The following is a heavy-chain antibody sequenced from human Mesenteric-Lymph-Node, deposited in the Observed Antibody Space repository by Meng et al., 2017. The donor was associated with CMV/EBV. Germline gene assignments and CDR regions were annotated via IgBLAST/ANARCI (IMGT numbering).Heavy chain of an antibody. D-gene: IGHD3-3*01. CDR1: GGSVSGYY. V-gene: IGHV4-59*02. CDR3: ARGDDFWSGRPFDY. J-gene: IGHJ4*02. Sequence: SETLSLTCTVSGGSVSGYYWSWIRQPPGKGLEWIGYVYYTGSINYNPSLQSRLTISVDTSKNQFSLNLTSVTAADTAVYFCARGDDFWSGRPFDYWGQGTLVTVSS. CDR2: VYYTGSI.